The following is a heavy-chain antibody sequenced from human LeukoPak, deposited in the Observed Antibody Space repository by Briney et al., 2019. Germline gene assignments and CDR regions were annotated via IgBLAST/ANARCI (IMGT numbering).Heavy chain of an antibody. D-gene: IGHD4-17*01. CDR3: ARDPVTSYYYYMDV. Sequence: ASVKVSYKASGYTFTGYYMHWVRQAPGQGLEWMGWINPNSGGTNYAQKFQGRVTMTRDTSISTAYMELRSLRSDDTAVYYCARDPVTSYYYYMDVWGKGTTVTISS. V-gene: IGHV1-2*02. J-gene: IGHJ6*03. CDR2: INPNSGGT. CDR1: GYTFTGYY.